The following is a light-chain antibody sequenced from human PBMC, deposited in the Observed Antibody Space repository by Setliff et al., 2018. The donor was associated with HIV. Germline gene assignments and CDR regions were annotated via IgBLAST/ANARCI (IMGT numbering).Light chain of an antibody. Sequence: SVLTQPASVSGSPGQSITISCTGTRSGVGDYDLVSWYQHHPGKAPKLIIFEVTKRPSGVSTRFSGSKSGNTASLTISGLQADDEADYYCYSYAGSFTWVFGTGTKVTVL. CDR1: RSGVGDYDL. CDR2: EVT. J-gene: IGLJ1*01. V-gene: IGLV2-23*02. CDR3: YSYAGSFTWV.